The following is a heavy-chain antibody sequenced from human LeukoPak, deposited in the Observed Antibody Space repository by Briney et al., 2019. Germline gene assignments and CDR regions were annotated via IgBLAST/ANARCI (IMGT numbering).Heavy chain of an antibody. CDR1: GGTFSSYA. V-gene: IGHV1-69*13. J-gene: IGHJ4*02. D-gene: IGHD3-22*01. Sequence: SVKVSRKASGGTFSSYAISWVRQAPGQGLEWMGGIIPIFGTANYAQKFQGRVTITADESTSTAYMELSSLRSEDTAVYYCASDLYDSSGYYVGTPFDYWGQGTLVTVSS. CDR3: ASDLYDSSGYYVGTPFDY. CDR2: IIPIFGTA.